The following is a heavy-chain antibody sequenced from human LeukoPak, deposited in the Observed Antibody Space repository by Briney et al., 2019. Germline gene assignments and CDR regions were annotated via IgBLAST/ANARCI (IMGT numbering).Heavy chain of an antibody. V-gene: IGHV1-2*02. Sequence: GASVKVSCKASGYTFTAYYLHWVRQAPGQGLEWMGWISTNSGSTNFAQKFKGRVTMTRDTSISTAYMELSRLRSDDTAVYYCARARTPYYYGSGNIRIRAPLMDVWGKGTTVTISS. CDR2: ISTNSGST. D-gene: IGHD3-10*01. CDR3: ARARTPYYYGSGNIRIRAPLMDV. J-gene: IGHJ6*03. CDR1: GYTFTAYY.